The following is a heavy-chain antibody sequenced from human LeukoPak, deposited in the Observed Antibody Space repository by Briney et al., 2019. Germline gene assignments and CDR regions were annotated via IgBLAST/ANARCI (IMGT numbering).Heavy chain of an antibody. J-gene: IGHJ6*02. Sequence: AXGGTFSIYTISWVRQAPGQGREWMGRIIPILGIANYAQKFQGRVTITADKSTSTAYMELSSLRSDDTAVYYCARARYNWNYEGYYYYGMDVWGQGTTVTVSS. D-gene: IGHD1-7*01. CDR2: IIPILGIA. CDR1: GGTFSIYT. CDR3: ARARYNWNYEGYYYYGMDV. V-gene: IGHV1-69*02.